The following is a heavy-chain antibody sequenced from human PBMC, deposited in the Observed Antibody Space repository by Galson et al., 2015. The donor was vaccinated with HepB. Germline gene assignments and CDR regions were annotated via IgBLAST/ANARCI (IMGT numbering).Heavy chain of an antibody. Sequence: LRLSCAVSDFSFSDFYMTWIRQAPGKGLEWVCYISGSGTTTNYADSVKGRFTVSRDNTKKSLYLQMNSLRAEDTAMYYCAKAAGWFDPLGQGILVTVSS. V-gene: IGHV3-11*01. CDR3: AKAAGWFDP. CDR2: ISGSGTTT. J-gene: IGHJ5*02. CDR1: DFSFSDFY.